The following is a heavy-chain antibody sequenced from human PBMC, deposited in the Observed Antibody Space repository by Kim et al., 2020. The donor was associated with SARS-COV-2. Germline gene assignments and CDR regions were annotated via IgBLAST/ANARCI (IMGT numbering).Heavy chain of an antibody. Sequence: SETLSLTCTVSGGSISSGGYYWSWIRQHPGKGLEWIGYIYYSGSTYYNPSLKSRVTISVDTSKNQFSLKLSSVTAADTAVYYCARENLGYCSGGSCYSDPGLVGGMDVWGQGTTVTVSS. CDR1: GGSISSGGYY. J-gene: IGHJ6*02. CDR2: IYYSGST. CDR3: ARENLGYCSGGSCYSDPGLVGGMDV. D-gene: IGHD2-15*01. V-gene: IGHV4-31*03.